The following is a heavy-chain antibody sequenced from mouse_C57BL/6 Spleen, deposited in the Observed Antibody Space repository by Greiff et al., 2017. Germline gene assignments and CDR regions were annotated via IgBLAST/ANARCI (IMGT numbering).Heavy chain of an antibody. CDR3: ARGLRQAGGLDY. J-gene: IGHJ2*01. V-gene: IGHV1-50*01. Sequence: VQLQQPGAELVKPGASVKLSCKASGYTFTSYWMQWVKQRPGQGLEWIGEIDPSDSYTNYNQKFKGKATLTVDTSSSTAYMQLSSLTSEDSAVYYCARGLRQAGGLDYWGQGTTLTVSS. CDR1: GYTFTSYW. D-gene: IGHD1-1*01. CDR2: IDPSDSYT.